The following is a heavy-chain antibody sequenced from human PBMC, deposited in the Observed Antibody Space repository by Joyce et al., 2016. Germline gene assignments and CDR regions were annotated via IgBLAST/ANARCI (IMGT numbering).Heavy chain of an antibody. J-gene: IGHJ3*01. CDR3: VTGLCIGTACHWDDAFDV. CDR1: GFSFRNAW. CDR2: VKSKSQGGTT. Sequence: EVQLVESGGGLVKPGGSLRLSCAASGFSFRNAWVAWVRQAPGKGLAWVGRVKSKSQGGTTDDAAPVKGRFTISRDDSRDTAYLQMNSLKSEDTGVYFCVTGLCIGTACHWDDAFDVWGQGTMVTVSS. D-gene: IGHD2-2*01. V-gene: IGHV3-15*01.